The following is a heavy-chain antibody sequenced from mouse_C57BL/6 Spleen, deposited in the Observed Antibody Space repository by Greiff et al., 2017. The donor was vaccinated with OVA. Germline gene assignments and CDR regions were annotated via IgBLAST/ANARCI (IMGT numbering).Heavy chain of an antibody. CDR3: ARHEDGMGGNSFAY. CDR2: FYPGSGSI. D-gene: IGHD2-1*01. CDR1: GYTFTEYT. Sequence: VKLMESGAELVKPGASVKLSCKASGYTFTEYTIHRVKQRSGQGLEWIGWFYPGSGSIKYNEKFKDKATLTADKSSSTVYMELSRLTSEDSAVYFCARHEDGMGGNSFAYWGQGTLVTVSA. V-gene: IGHV1-62-2*01. J-gene: IGHJ3*01.